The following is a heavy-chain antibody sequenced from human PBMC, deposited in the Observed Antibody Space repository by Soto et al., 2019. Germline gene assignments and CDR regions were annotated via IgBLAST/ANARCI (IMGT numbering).Heavy chain of an antibody. V-gene: IGHV1-69*01. D-gene: IGHD2-15*01. CDR2: IIPIFGTA. J-gene: IGHJ6*02. CDR1: GGTFSSYA. Sequence: QVQLVQSGAEVKKPGASVKVSCKAPGGTFSSYAISWVRQAPGQGLEWMGGIIPIFGTAKYAQKFKGSVTITADESTSTGYMELSSLRSEDTAVYYCARYQGGSSSLDIYYYYYYGMDVWGQGTTVTVSS. CDR3: ARYQGGSSSLDIYYYYYYGMDV.